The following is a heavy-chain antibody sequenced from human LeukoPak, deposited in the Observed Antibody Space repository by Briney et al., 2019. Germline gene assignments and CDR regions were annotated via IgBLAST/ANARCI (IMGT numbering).Heavy chain of an antibody. CDR3: ARGYYDSSGYYSDAFDI. V-gene: IGHV3-74*01. CDR1: GFTFDDYG. Sequence: GGSLRLSCAASGFTFDDYGMSWVRQAPGKGLVWVSRINSDGSSTSYADSVKGRFTISRDNAKNTLYLQMNSLRAEDTAVYYCARGYYDSSGYYSDAFDIWGQGTMVTVSS. CDR2: INSDGSST. D-gene: IGHD3-22*01. J-gene: IGHJ3*02.